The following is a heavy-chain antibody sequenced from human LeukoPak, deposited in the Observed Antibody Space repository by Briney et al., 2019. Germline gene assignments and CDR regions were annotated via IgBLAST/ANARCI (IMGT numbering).Heavy chain of an antibody. J-gene: IGHJ5*02. CDR2: IYYSGIT. V-gene: IGHV4-59*12. D-gene: IGHD3-10*01. Sequence: SETLSLTCTVSGGSISSYFWGWIRQPPGKGLEWIGNIYYSGITKYSPSLQSRVTVSVDTSKNQFSLKLNSMTAADTAVYYCARSRDQDWFDPWGQGTLVTVSS. CDR1: GGSISSYF. CDR3: ARSRDQDWFDP.